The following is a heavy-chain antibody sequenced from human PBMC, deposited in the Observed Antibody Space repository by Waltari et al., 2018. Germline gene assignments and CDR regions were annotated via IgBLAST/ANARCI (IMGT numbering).Heavy chain of an antibody. CDR3: GRIAFGDEGGYFQH. D-gene: IGHD4-17*01. CDR2: MQYRGST. V-gene: IGHV4-39*01. J-gene: IGHJ1*01. Sequence: QLPQEPAPGLVTPRERLSLTCPASGGSVSSNYNWGWIRQTPGKGLEWMGNMQYRGSTFYNPSLKSRVTISLDTSKNQFSLRLSSVGAADTAVYFCGRIAFGDEGGYFQHWGQGTLVTVSS. CDR1: GGSVSSNYN.